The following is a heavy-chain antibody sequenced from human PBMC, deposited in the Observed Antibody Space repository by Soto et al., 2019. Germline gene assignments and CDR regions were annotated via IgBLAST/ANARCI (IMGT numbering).Heavy chain of an antibody. D-gene: IGHD2-2*01. Sequence: EVQLVESGGGLVQPGGSLRLSCAASGFTFSDHYMDWVRQAPGKGLEWVGRTRNKANSYTTEYAASVKGRFTISRDDSENSVYLQMNSLKTEDTAVYYCARCSYATGWYFDLWGHGTLVTVSS. CDR3: ARCSYATGWYFDL. CDR2: TRNKANSYTT. J-gene: IGHJ2*01. CDR1: GFTFSDHY. V-gene: IGHV3-72*01.